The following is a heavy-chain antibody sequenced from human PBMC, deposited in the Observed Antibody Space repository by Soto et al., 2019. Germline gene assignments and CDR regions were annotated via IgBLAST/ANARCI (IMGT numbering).Heavy chain of an antibody. CDR2: INPNSGAT. CDR1: GYTFTGYY. D-gene: IGHD4-4*01. J-gene: IGHJ4*02. Sequence: QVQLVQSGAEVKKPGASVKVSCKPSGYTFTGYYIHWVRQAPGQGLEWMGWINPNSGATNYALKFQGRVTMTRDTSISAAYMELKSLTSDDTAVYYCARSRLRDYSIDYWGQGTLVTVSS. CDR3: ARSRLRDYSIDY. V-gene: IGHV1-2*02.